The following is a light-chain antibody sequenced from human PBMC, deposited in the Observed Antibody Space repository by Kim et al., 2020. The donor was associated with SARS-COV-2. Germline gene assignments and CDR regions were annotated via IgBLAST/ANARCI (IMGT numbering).Light chain of an antibody. CDR3: QAWDSSTAV. CDR2: YDD. Sequence: SVYPGQTASITCSGDKLGDKYAFWYQQKPGQTPVLVIYYDDKRPSEIPERFSGSTSGNTATLTISGTQTMDEASYFCQAWDSSTAVFGGGTQLTVL. J-gene: IGLJ2*01. CDR1: KLGDKY. V-gene: IGLV3-1*01.